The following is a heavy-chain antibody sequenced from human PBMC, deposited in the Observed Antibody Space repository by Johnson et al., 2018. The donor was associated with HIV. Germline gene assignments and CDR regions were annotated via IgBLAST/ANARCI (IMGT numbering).Heavy chain of an antibody. CDR1: GFTFTSYN. J-gene: IGHJ3*02. CDR2: ISWNSGSI. D-gene: IGHD3-22*01. Sequence: EVQLVESGGGVVRTGGSLRVSCAASGFTFTSYNMHWVRQAPGKGLEWLSVISWNSGSIGYADSVKGRFTISRDNANNSLYLQMNSLRPEDTGLYYCARARGIVVVIHAFDIWGQGTMVTVSS. V-gene: IGHV3-9*01. CDR3: ARARGIVVVIHAFDI.